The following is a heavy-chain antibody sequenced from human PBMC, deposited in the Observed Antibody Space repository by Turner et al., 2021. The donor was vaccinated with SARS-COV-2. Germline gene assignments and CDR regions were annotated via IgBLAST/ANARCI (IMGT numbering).Heavy chain of an antibody. CDR1: GGSVSTGGHY. CDR3: ASFKFGELWSYYFDR. V-gene: IGHV4-31*03. J-gene: IGHJ5*02. CDR2: VHYSGRT. Sequence: QVQLQESGPGLVKPSETLSLTRTVSGGSVSTGGHYWSWIRQRPGEGLEWIGFVHYSGRTDYTPSLKGRVTMSLNPSKDQFSLRLSSATAADTAVYYCASFKFGELWSYYFDRWGQGTQVTVSS. D-gene: IGHD3-10*01.